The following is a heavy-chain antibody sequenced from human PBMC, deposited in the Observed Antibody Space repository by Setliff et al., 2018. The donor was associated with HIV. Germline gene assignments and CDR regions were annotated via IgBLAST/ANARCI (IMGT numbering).Heavy chain of an antibody. D-gene: IGHD6-13*01. V-gene: IGHV3-23*01. CDR2: ISGSGSST. Sequence: GGSLRLSCAASGFTFSTYAMGWVRQAPGKGLEWVSSISGSGSSTYYIDSVKGRFTISRDNSRSTLYLQMNGLRAEDTALYYCAKVRPRQLVSAKPPYFFDYWGQGTLVTVSS. CDR1: GFTFSTYA. J-gene: IGHJ4*02. CDR3: AKVRPRQLVSAKPPYFFDY.